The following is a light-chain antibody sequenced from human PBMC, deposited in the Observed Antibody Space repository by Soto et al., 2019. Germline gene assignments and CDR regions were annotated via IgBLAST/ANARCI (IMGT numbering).Light chain of an antibody. CDR2: DVS. CDR3: CSYAGSYNLL. V-gene: IGLV2-11*01. J-gene: IGLJ2*01. CDR1: RSDVGSYNY. Sequence: SALTEPRSVSGSPGQSVTISCTGTRSDVGSYNYVSWYQQHPGKAPKLMIYDVSKRPSGVPDRFSGSKSGNTASLTISGLQAEDEADYYCCSYAGSYNLLFGGGTQLTVL.